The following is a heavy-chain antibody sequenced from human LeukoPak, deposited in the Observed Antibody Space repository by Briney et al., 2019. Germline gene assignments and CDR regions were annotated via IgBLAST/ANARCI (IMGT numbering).Heavy chain of an antibody. CDR1: GFTFDDYA. D-gene: IGHD3-10*01. CDR3: ARELLSYAFDI. CDR2: ISWNSGSI. V-gene: IGHV3-9*01. J-gene: IGHJ3*02. Sequence: PGGSLRLSCAASGFTFDDYAMHWVRQAPGKGLEWVSGISWNSGSIGYADSVKGRFTISRDNAKNSLYLQMNSLRAEDTAVYYCARELLSYAFDIWGQGTMVTVSS.